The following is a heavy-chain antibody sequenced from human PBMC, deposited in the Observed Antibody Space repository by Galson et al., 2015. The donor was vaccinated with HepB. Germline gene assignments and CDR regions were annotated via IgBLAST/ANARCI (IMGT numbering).Heavy chain of an antibody. Sequence: SVKVSCKASGCTFTGYYMHWVRQAPGQGLEWMGWINPNSGGTNYAQKFHCRVTMTRDTSISTAYMELSSLRSDDTAVYYCARVNYYDSSGYYQYYFDYWGQGTLVTVSS. V-gene: IGHV1-2*02. CDR1: GCTFTGYY. J-gene: IGHJ4*02. CDR2: INPNSGGT. D-gene: IGHD3-22*01. CDR3: ARVNYYDSSGYYQYYFDY.